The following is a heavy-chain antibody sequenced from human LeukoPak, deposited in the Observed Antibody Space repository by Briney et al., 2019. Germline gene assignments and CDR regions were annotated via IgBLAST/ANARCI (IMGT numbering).Heavy chain of an antibody. Sequence: GGSLRLSCAASGFTFSSCGFNWFRKAPGKGLEWVSSIGPTGTDGYYADSVRGRFTISRDNAKNSMYLQMDSLRDEDTAVYYCATETIGRHYDYWGQGTLLTVSS. CDR2: IGPTGTDG. V-gene: IGHV3-21*01. CDR1: GFTFSSCG. J-gene: IGHJ4*02. CDR3: ATETIGRHYDY.